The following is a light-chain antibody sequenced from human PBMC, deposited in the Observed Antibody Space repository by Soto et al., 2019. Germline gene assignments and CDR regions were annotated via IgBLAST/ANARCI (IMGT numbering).Light chain of an antibody. CDR3: QESYSTPSVT. Sequence: IQMTQSPSSMSASVGDRGTITCPASQSISAYLNWYQQKPGKAPKLLIYAASSLQSGVPSRFSGSGSGTDFTLTISSLQPEDFATYYCQESYSTPSVTFGPGTKVDIK. CDR2: AAS. V-gene: IGKV1-39*01. J-gene: IGKJ3*01. CDR1: QSISAY.